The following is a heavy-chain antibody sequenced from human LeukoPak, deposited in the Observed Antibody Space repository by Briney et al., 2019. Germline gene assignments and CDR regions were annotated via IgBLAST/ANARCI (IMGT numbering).Heavy chain of an antibody. V-gene: IGHV4-34*01. CDR2: INHSGST. J-gene: IGHJ4*02. CDR3: ARGLVVTHRSFDY. D-gene: IGHD4-23*01. CDR1: GGSFSGYY. Sequence: SETLSLTCAVYGGSFSGYYWSWIRQPPGKGLEWIGEINHSGSTNYNPSLKSRVTISVDTSKNRFSLKLSSVTAADTAVYYCARGLVVTHRSFDYWGQGTLVTVSS.